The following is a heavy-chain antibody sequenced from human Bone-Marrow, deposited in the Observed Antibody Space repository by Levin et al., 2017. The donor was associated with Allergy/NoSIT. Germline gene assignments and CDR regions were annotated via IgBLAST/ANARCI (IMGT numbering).Heavy chain of an antibody. V-gene: IGHV3-53*01. CDR1: GFTVSTNY. D-gene: IGHD5-24*01. Sequence: GGSLRLSCAASGFTVSTNYFSWVRQAPGKGLEWVSLIYSDGRTYYADSVKGRFTISRDNSKNTLFLQMNSLRAEGTAVYYCARVLGSQSSYGMDVWGQGTTVTVSS. J-gene: IGHJ6*02. CDR2: IYSDGRT. CDR3: ARVLGSQSSYGMDV.